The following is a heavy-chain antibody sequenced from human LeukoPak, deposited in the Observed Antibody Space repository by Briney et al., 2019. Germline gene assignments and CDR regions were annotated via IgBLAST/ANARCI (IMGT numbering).Heavy chain of an antibody. V-gene: IGHV4-34*01. D-gene: IGHD3-16*02. J-gene: IGHJ4*02. Sequence: PSETLSLTCTVSGGSISSYYWSWIRQPPGKGLEWIGEINHSGSTNYNPSLKSRVTISVDTSKNQFSLKLSSVTAADTAVYYCARGGPYYDYVWGSYRKGSFDYWGQGTLVTVSS. CDR2: INHSGST. CDR1: GGSISSYY. CDR3: ARGGPYYDYVWGSYRKGSFDY.